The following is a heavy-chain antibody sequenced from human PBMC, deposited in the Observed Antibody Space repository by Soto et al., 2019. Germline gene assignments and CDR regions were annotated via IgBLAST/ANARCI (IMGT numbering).Heavy chain of an antibody. Sequence: EVQLLESGGGLVQPGGSLRLSCAASGFTFSSYAMSWVRQAPGKGLEWVSAISGSGGSTYYADYVKGRFTISRDDSKNTLYQQMNSLRAEXXXXYYCSKLLWYYFAYWGQGTLVTVSS. D-gene: IGHD5-18*01. CDR1: GFTFSSYA. J-gene: IGHJ4*02. CDR3: SKLLWYYFAY. V-gene: IGHV3-23*01. CDR2: ISGSGGST.